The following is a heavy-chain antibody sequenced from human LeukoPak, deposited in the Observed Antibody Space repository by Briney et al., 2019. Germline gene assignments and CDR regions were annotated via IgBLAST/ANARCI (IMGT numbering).Heavy chain of an antibody. V-gene: IGHV3-21*01. CDR3: ARDGEQLGLDAFDI. Sequence: GGSLRLSCAASGFTFSSYSMNWVRQAPGKGLEWVSSISSSSSYIYYADSVKGRFTISRDNAKNSLYLQMNSLRAEDTAVYYCARDGEQLGLDAFDIWGQGTMVTVSS. J-gene: IGHJ3*02. CDR2: ISSSSSYI. D-gene: IGHD6-6*01. CDR1: GFTFSSYS.